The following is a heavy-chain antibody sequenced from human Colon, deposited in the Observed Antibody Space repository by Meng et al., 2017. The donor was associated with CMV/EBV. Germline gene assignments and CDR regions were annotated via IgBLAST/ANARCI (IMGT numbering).Heavy chain of an antibody. V-gene: IGHV3-74*01. J-gene: IGHJ4*02. CDR2: MNAEETII. CDR3: VVKGSAWFDY. D-gene: IGHD2-15*01. CDR1: GFSFSSYW. Sequence: GGSLRLSWAASGFSFSSYWMHWVRQAPGKGLVWISGMNAEETIINNADSVKGRFTISRDNARNTLYLQMNHLRADDTAVYYCVVKGSAWFDYWGQGTLVTVSS.